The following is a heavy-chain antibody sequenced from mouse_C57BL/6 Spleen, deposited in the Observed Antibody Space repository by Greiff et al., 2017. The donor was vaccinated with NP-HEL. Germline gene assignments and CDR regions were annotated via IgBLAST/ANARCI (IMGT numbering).Heavy chain of an antibody. CDR1: GYTFTSYT. CDR3: ARPPVYYDYDPYYFDY. J-gene: IGHJ2*01. CDR2: INPSSGYT. V-gene: IGHV1-4*01. Sequence: VQLQQSGAELARPGASVKMSCKASGYTFTSYTMHWVKQRPGQGLEWIGYINPSSGYTKYNQKFKDKATLTADKSSSTAYMQLSSRTSEDSAVYYCARPPVYYDYDPYYFDYWGQGTTLTVSS. D-gene: IGHD2-4*01.